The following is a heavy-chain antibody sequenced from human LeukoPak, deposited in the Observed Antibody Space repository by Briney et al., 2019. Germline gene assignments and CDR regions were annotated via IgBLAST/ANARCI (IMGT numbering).Heavy chain of an antibody. CDR3: AKDRRYSYGPPDY. Sequence: GGTLRLSCAASGFTFSNYGMSWVRQAPGKGLEWVSGISGSGGSTYYADSVKGRFTISRDNSKNTLFLQMNGLRAEDRAVYYCAKDRRYSYGPPDYWGQGTLVTVSS. CDR1: GFTFSNYG. V-gene: IGHV3-23*01. CDR2: ISGSGGST. D-gene: IGHD5-18*01. J-gene: IGHJ4*02.